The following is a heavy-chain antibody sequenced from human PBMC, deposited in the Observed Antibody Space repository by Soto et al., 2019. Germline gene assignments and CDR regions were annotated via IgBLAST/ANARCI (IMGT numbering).Heavy chain of an antibody. CDR1: GFTFSSYG. V-gene: IGHV3-33*01. D-gene: IGHD2-2*01. CDR3: ARERPYVVVPAASPYYYYYMDV. CDR2: IWYDGSNK. Sequence: GGSLRLSCAASGFTFSSYGMHWVRQAPGKGLEWVAVIWYDGSNKYYADSVKGRFTISRDNSKNTLYLQMNSLRAEDTAVYYCARERPYVVVPAASPYYYYYMDVWGKGTTVTVSS. J-gene: IGHJ6*03.